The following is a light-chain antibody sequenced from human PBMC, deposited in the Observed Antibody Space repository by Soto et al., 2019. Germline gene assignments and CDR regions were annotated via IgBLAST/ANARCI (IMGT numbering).Light chain of an antibody. V-gene: IGKV3-20*01. Sequence: EMVMTQCRATLSVSPGERATLSFRASPSVSTNLAWYQQKPGQAPRLLIYGASNRATGIPDRFSGSGSGTDFTLTISRLEPEDFAVYYCQQYGSSGTFGQGTKVDIK. CDR2: GAS. CDR3: QQYGSSGT. CDR1: PSVSTN. J-gene: IGKJ1*01.